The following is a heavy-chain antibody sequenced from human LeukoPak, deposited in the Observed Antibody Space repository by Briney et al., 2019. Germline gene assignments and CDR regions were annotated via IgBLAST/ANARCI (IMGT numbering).Heavy chain of an antibody. Sequence: ASVTVSCAASGYTFSSYGISWVRQAPGQGLEWMGWISAYNGKTNYAQKLQGRVTMTTDTSTSTAYMELRSLRSDDTAVYYCARDVSDNVVVPTAIGGYWGQGTLVTVSS. J-gene: IGHJ4*02. CDR2: ISAYNGKT. D-gene: IGHD2-2*02. CDR3: ARDVSDNVVVPTAIGGY. CDR1: GYTFSSYG. V-gene: IGHV1-18*01.